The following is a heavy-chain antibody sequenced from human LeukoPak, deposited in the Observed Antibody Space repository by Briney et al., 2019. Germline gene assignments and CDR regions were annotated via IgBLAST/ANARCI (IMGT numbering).Heavy chain of an antibody. CDR2: VSGSGGST. Sequence: GGSLRLSCAAAGFTLSSHAMSWVRQAPGKWLEWVSSVSGSGGSTYYAESGKGRFTIARDNAKNTLYLQINSRRAQETSVSYCAKGLGYYFDYWGQGTLVTVSS. CDR1: GFTLSSHA. J-gene: IGHJ4*02. CDR3: AKGLGYYFDY. D-gene: IGHD2-15*01. V-gene: IGHV3-23*01.